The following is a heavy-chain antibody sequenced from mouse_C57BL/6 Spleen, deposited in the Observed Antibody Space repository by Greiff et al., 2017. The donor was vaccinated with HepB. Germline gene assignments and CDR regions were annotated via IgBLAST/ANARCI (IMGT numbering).Heavy chain of an antibody. CDR2: IDPSDSYT. J-gene: IGHJ2*01. D-gene: IGHD2-2*01. CDR3: ARSGMGLQGYFDY. Sequence: VQLQQSGAELVMPGASVKLSCKASGYTFTSYWMHWVKQRPGQGLEWIGEIDPSDSYTNYNQKFKGKSTLTVDKSSSTAYMQLSSLTSEDSAVYYCARSGMGLQGYFDYWGQGTTLTVSS. V-gene: IGHV1-69*01. CDR1: GYTFTSYW.